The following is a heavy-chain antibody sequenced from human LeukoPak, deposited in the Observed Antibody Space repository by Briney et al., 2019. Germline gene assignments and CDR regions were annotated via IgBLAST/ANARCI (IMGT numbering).Heavy chain of an antibody. CDR2: INHSGST. V-gene: IGHV4-34*01. CDR1: GGSFSGYY. Sequence: SETLSPTCAVDGGSFSGYYWSWIRQPPGKGLEWIGEINHSGSTNYNPSLKSRVTISVDTSKNQFSLKLSSVTAADTAVYYCARMVRYGSGSYPPAPFDYWGQGTLVTVSS. CDR3: ARMVRYGSGSYPPAPFDY. J-gene: IGHJ4*02. D-gene: IGHD3-10*01.